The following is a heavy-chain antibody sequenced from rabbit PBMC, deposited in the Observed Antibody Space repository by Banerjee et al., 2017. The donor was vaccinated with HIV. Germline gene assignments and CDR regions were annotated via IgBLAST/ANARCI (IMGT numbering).Heavy chain of an antibody. CDR1: GFSFSSNYW. J-gene: IGHJ4*01. CDR2: IYAGSSGMT. V-gene: IGHV1S45*01. D-gene: IGHD4-1*01. Sequence: QQQLVESGGGLVQPEGSLTLTCTASGFSFSSNYWICWVRQAPGKGLELIGCIYAGSSGMTYYASWAKGRFTISKTSSTTVTLQMTSLTAADTATYFCARDLAGVIGWNFSLWGPGTLVTVS. CDR3: ARDLAGVIGWNFSL.